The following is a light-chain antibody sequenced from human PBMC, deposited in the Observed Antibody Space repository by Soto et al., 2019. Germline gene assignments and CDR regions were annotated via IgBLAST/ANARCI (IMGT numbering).Light chain of an antibody. CDR1: KLGDKY. Sequence: SYELTQPPSVSVSPGQTASITCSGDKLGDKYACWYQHKPGQSPVLVIYQDSKRPSGIPERFSGSNSGNTATLTISGTQAMDEADYYCQAWDSSTENVVFGGGTQLTVL. J-gene: IGLJ2*01. V-gene: IGLV3-1*01. CDR3: QAWDSSTENVV. CDR2: QDS.